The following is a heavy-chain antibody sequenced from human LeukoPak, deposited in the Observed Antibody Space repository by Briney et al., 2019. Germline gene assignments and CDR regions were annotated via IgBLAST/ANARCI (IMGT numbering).Heavy chain of an antibody. D-gene: IGHD3-3*01. CDR3: AKDDDFWSGTMDV. CDR2: VNPNSGGT. V-gene: IGHV1-2*02. J-gene: IGHJ6*03. Sequence: ASVKVSCKASGYTFTGYYMHWVRQAPGQGLEWMGWVNPNSGGTNYAQKFQGRVTMTRDTSISTAYMELSRLRSDDTAVYYCAKDDDFWSGTMDVWGKGTTVTVSS. CDR1: GYTFTGYY.